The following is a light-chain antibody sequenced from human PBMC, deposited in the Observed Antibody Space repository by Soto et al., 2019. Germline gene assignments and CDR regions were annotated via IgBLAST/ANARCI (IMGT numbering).Light chain of an antibody. CDR2: GAS. CDR1: QSVSSNY. J-gene: IGKJ1*01. Sequence: EIVLTQSPGTLSLSPGERASLSCRASQSVSSNYLAWFQQRPGQPPRLLISGASSRATGIPDRFSGRGSGPDCTLTISRLGREDFAVYHCQQYGGAPWTFGQGTKVEIK. V-gene: IGKV3-20*01. CDR3: QQYGGAPWT.